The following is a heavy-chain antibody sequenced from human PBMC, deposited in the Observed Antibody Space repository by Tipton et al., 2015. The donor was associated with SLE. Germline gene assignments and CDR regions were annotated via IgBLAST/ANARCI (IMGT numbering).Heavy chain of an antibody. D-gene: IGHD3-10*01. CDR2: IYYSGST. CDR1: GGSISSYY. J-gene: IGHJ3*02. V-gene: IGHV4-59*12. Sequence: LRLSCTVSGGSISSYYWSWIRQPPGKGLEWIGYIYYSGSTNYNPSLKSRVTISVDTSKNQFSLKLSSVTAADTAVYYCARGGGSGTNGGAFDIWGQGTMVTVSS. CDR3: ARGGGSGTNGGAFDI.